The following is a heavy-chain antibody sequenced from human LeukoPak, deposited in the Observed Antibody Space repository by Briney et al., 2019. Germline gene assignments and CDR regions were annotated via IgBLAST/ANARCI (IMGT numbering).Heavy chain of an antibody. CDR1: GGSISSSSYY. Sequence: SETLSLTCTVSGGSISSSSYYWGWIRQPPGKGLEWIGSIYYSGSTYYNPSLKSRVTISVDTSKNQFSLKLSSVTAADTAVYYCARTQKQWLVIRPTMNFDYWGQGTLVTVSS. V-gene: IGHV4-39*07. J-gene: IGHJ4*02. CDR2: IYYSGST. D-gene: IGHD6-19*01. CDR3: ARTQKQWLVIRPTMNFDY.